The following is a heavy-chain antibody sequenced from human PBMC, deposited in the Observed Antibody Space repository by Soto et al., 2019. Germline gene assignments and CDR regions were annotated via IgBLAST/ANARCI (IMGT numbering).Heavy chain of an antibody. Sequence: EVQLVESGGGLVKPGGSLRPACAATGFTFSTAWMSWVRKAPGKGLEWVGRIKSKTDGGTTDYAAPVKGRFTISRDDSKNTLYLQMNSLKTEDTAVYYCTTDGLRDWNSGNWFDPCGQGTLVTVSS. CDR2: IKSKTDGGTT. CDR1: GFTFSTAW. J-gene: IGHJ5*02. CDR3: TTDGLRDWNSGNWFDP. V-gene: IGHV3-15*01. D-gene: IGHD1-7*01.